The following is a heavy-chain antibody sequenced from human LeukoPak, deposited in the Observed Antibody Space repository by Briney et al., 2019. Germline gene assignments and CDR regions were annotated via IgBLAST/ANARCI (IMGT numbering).Heavy chain of an antibody. CDR3: ARGYYYGSGSYYSDAFDI. D-gene: IGHD3-10*01. Sequence: SETLSLTCSVSGGSISSYYWSWIRQPPGKGLEWIGHIYYSGSTNYNPSLKSRVTISVDTSKNQFSLKLSSVTAADTAVYYCARGYYYGSGSYYSDAFDIWGQGTMVTVSS. J-gene: IGHJ3*02. CDR1: GGSISSYY. CDR2: IYYSGST. V-gene: IGHV4-59*01.